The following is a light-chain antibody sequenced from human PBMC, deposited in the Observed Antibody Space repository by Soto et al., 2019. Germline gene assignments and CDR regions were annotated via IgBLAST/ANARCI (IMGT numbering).Light chain of an antibody. CDR3: LLSFSGALYV. CDR2: DTN. Sequence: QAVVTQEPSLTVSPGGTVPLTCGSSTGAVTSGHYPYWFQQKPGQAPRTLIYDTNYKHSWTPARFSGSLLGGKAALTLSGAQPEDEAEYYCLLSFSGALYVFGTGTKLTVL. J-gene: IGLJ1*01. V-gene: IGLV7-46*01. CDR1: TGAVTSGHY.